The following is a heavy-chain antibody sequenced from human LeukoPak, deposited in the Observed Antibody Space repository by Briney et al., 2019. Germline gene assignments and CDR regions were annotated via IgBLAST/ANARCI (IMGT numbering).Heavy chain of an antibody. CDR3: TTYISGYDWDWFDP. CDR1: GFTFSNAW. D-gene: IGHD5-12*01. J-gene: IGHJ5*02. CDR2: LKSKTDGGTT. V-gene: IGHV3-15*01. Sequence: GGSLRLSCAASGFTFSNAWMSWVRQAPGKGLEWVGRLKSKTDGGTTDYAAPVKGRFTISRDDSKNTLYLQMNSLKTEDTAVYYCTTYISGYDWDWFDPWGQGTLVAVSS.